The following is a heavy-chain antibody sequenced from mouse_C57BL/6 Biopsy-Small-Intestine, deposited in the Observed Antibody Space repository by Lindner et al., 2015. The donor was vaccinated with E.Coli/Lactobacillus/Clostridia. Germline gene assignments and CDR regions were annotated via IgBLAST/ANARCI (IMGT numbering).Heavy chain of an antibody. CDR3: ARANWAYFDY. CDR2: SRNKANDYTT. J-gene: IGHJ2*01. Sequence: VQLQESGGGLVQSGRSLRLSCATSGFTFSDFYMEWVRQAPGRGLEWIAISRNKANDYTTDYSASVKGRFIVSRDTSQSILYLQMNALRAEDTAIYYCARANWAYFDYWGQGTTLTVSA. V-gene: IGHV7-1*01. CDR1: GFTFSDFY. D-gene: IGHD4-1*02.